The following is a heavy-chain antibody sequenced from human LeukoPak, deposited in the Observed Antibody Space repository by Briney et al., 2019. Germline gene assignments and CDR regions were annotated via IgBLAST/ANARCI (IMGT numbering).Heavy chain of an antibody. Sequence: GGSLRLSCAASGFTFSVSAMYWVRQASGKGLEWVGRIRNKANNYATAYAASLKGRFTISRDDSKNTAYLQMNSLETEDTATYYCTYTSSSGVVYWGQGTLVTVSS. J-gene: IGHJ4*02. V-gene: IGHV3-73*01. CDR1: GFTFSVSA. CDR2: IRNKANNYAT. CDR3: TYTSSSGVVY. D-gene: IGHD6-6*01.